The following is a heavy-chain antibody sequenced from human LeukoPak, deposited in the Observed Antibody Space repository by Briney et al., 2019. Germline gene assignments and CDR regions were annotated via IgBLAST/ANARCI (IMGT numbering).Heavy chain of an antibody. CDR1: GFTFRSYA. J-gene: IGHJ5*02. V-gene: IGHV3-30*04. CDR2: ISYDGSNK. CDR3: ARDPSGSSPIDP. Sequence: PGGSLRLSCAGSGFTFRSYAMHWVRQAPGKGLEWVAVISYDGSNKYYADSVKGRFTISSDNSKNTLYLQMNSLRAEDTAVYYCARDPSGSSPIDPWGQGTLVTVSS. D-gene: IGHD1-26*01.